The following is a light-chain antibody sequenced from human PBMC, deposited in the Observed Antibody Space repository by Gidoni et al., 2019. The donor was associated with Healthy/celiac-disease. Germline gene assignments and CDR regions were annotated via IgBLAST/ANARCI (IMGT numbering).Light chain of an antibody. Sequence: EIVLTQSPATLSLSPGERATLSCRASQSVSSYLAWYQQKPGKAPRLLIYDASNRATGFPARFSGSGSGTDFTLTISSLEPEDFAVYYCQQRSNWPPRFTFAPXTKVDIK. V-gene: IGKV3-11*01. CDR2: DAS. CDR3: QQRSNWPPRFT. CDR1: QSVSSY. J-gene: IGKJ3*01.